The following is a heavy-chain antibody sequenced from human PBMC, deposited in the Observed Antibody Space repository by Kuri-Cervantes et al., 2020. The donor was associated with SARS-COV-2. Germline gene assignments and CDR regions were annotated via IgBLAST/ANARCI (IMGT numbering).Heavy chain of an antibody. J-gene: IGHJ4*02. CDR3: ARDPRLADYFDY. V-gene: IGHV3-21*01. CDR1: GFTFSSYS. CDR2: ISSSSYI. Sequence: GGSLRLSCAASGFTFSSYSMNWVRQAPGKGLEWVSSISSSSYIYYADSVKGRFTISRDNAKNLLNLQMNSLRAEDTAVYYCARDPRLADYFDYWGQGTLVTVSS. D-gene: IGHD6-19*01.